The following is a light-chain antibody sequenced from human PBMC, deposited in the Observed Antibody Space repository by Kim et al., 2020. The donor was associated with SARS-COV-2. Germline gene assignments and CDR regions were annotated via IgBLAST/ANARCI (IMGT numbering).Light chain of an antibody. CDR2: GAS. Sequence: PGERATLSCRASQTVSSSFLAWYQQTPGQAPRLLVYGASSRATGIPDRFSGSGSGTDFTLTISRLEPEDFAVYYCQQSGSSPITFGQGTRLEIK. J-gene: IGKJ5*01. CDR3: QQSGSSPIT. V-gene: IGKV3-20*01. CDR1: QTVSSSF.